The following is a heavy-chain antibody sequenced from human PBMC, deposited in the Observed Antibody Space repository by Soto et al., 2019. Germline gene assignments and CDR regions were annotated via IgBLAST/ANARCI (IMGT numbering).Heavy chain of an antibody. CDR3: ARVVSSSWYRGWFDP. CDR1: GFTVSSYG. V-gene: IGHV3-30*03. CDR2: ISYDGSNK. Sequence: PGGSLRLSCAASGFTVSSYGMHWVRQAPGKGLEWVAVISYDGSNKYYADSVKGRFTISRDNAKNSLYLQMNSLRAEDTAVYYCARVVSSSWYRGWFDPWGQGTLVTVSS. D-gene: IGHD6-13*01. J-gene: IGHJ5*02.